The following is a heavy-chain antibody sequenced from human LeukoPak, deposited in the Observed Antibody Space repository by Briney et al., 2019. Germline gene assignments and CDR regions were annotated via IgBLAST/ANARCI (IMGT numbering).Heavy chain of an antibody. D-gene: IGHD2-21*02. CDR2: INSDGSST. J-gene: IGHJ4*02. CDR3: ATYCGGDCYWVQGFYY. CDR1: GFTFSSYW. V-gene: IGHV3-74*01. Sequence: PGGSLRLSCAASGFTFSSYWMHWVRQAPGKGLVWVSRINSDGSSTSYADSVKGRFTISRDNAKNTLYLQMNSLGAEDTAVYYCATYCGGDCYWVQGFYYWGQGTLATVSS.